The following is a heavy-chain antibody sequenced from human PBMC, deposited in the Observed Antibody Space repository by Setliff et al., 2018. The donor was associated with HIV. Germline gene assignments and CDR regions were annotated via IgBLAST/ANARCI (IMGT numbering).Heavy chain of an antibody. V-gene: IGHV3-64D*09. J-gene: IGHJ4*02. CDR1: GFTFSSYA. Sequence: GGSLRLSCSASGFTFSSYAMHWVRQAPGKGLEYVSAISSNGGSTYYADSVKGRFTISRDNSKNTLYLQMSSLRAEDTAVYYCARDRPKWEPLSAVDYWGQGALVTVSS. CDR3: ARDRPKWEPLSAVDY. CDR2: ISSNGGST. D-gene: IGHD1-26*01.